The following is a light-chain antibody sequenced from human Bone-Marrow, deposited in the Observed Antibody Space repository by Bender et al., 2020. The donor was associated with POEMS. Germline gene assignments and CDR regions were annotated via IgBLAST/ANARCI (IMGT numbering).Light chain of an antibody. CDR2: SSH. CDR1: SSNIGAHA. CDR3: AVWDDSLNGWV. Sequence: QSVLTPPPSASGTPGQRVTISCSGGSSNIGAHAVNWYQHLPGTAPKLRIHSSHRRPSEVPDRFSGSRSGTSASLAISGLQSEDEADYYCAVWDDSLNGWVFGGGTKLTVL. V-gene: IGLV1-44*01. J-gene: IGLJ3*02.